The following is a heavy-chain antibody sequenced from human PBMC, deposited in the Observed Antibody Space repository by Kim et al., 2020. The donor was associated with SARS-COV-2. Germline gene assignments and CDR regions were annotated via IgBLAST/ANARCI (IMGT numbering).Heavy chain of an antibody. CDR3: ARSMVRANYYYYYGMDV. CDR2: INTNTGNP. Sequence: ASVKVSCKASGYTFTSYAMNWVRQAPGQGLEWMGWINTNTGNPTYAQGFTGRFIFSLDTSVSTAYLQISSLKAEDTAVYYCARSMVRANYYYYYGMDVWGQGTTVTVSS. V-gene: IGHV7-4-1*02. CDR1: GYTFTSYA. J-gene: IGHJ6*02. D-gene: IGHD3-10*01.